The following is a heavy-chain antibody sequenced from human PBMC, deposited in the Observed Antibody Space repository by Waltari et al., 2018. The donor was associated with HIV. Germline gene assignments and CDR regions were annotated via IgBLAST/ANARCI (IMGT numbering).Heavy chain of an antibody. V-gene: IGHV4-38-2*01. J-gene: IGHJ5*02. CDR1: GYSISSGYY. CDR2: IYHRGST. D-gene: IGHD2-15*01. Sequence: QVQLQESGPGLVKPSETLSLTCALSGYSISSGYYWGGIRPPPGTGLEWIGSIYHRGSTYYNPSLKSRVTISVDTSKNQFSLKLSSVTAADTAVYYCARGYCSGGSCYWFDPWGQGTLVTVSS. CDR3: ARGYCSGGSCYWFDP.